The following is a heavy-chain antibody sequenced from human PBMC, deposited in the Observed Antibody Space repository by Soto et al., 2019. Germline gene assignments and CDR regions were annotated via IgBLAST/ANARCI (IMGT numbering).Heavy chain of an antibody. CDR2: INPNGGIT. Sequence: ASVKVSCKASGYTFTHYYIHWVRQAPGQGLEWMGIINPNGGITTHAQKFRAGFSMTRDTSTSTVYLELSSLRSEDSAVYYCATSVNSAMAFDYWGQGTLVTVSS. D-gene: IGHD5-18*01. CDR3: ATSVNSAMAFDY. CDR1: GYTFTHYY. J-gene: IGHJ4*02. V-gene: IGHV1-46*01.